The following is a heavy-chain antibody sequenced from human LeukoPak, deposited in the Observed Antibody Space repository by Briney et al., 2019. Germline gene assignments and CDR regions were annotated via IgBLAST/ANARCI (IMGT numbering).Heavy chain of an antibody. CDR3: ARGAGHVWGSYRPFLYFDY. J-gene: IGHJ4*02. V-gene: IGHV4-31*03. D-gene: IGHD3-16*02. Sequence: SETLSLTCTVSGGSISSGGYYWSWIRQHPGKGLEWIGYIYYSGSTYYNPSLKSRVTISVDTSKNQFSLKLSSVTAADTAVYYCARGAGHVWGSYRPFLYFDYWGQGTLVTVSS. CDR2: IYYSGST. CDR1: GGSISSGGYY.